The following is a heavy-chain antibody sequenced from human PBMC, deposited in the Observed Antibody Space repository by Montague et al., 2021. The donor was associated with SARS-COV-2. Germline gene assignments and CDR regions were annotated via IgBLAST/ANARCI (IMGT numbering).Heavy chain of an antibody. CDR1: GFTFDNYA. D-gene: IGHD2-15*01. CDR2: ISGSGGYS. V-gene: IGHV3-23*01. J-gene: IGHJ4*02. Sequence: PLRLSCAASGFTFDNYAMHWVRQAPGKGLDWVSGISGSGGYSYYADSVKGRFTISRDNSTNTLYLQMNSLRAEDTALYYCAKDDGYCSGGDCPFDYWGQGTLVSVSS. CDR3: AKDDGYCSGGDCPFDY.